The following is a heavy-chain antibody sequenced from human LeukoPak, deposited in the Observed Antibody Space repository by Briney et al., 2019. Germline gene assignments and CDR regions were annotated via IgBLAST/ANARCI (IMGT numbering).Heavy chain of an antibody. J-gene: IGHJ3*01. CDR2: ISMDGIQE. V-gene: IGHV3-30*04. CDR1: GISLSNYA. Sequence: GGSLRLSCVVSGISLSNYAMTWVRQAPGKGLEWVAVISMDGIQEYYADSVEGRFSISRDNSKNTLYLQMNSLRSEDTAVYYCAREVYSYALDALDLWGQGTMVTVSS. CDR3: AREVYSYALDALDL. D-gene: IGHD5-18*01.